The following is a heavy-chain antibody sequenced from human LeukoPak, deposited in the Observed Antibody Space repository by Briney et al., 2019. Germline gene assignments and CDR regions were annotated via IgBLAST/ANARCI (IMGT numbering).Heavy chain of an antibody. Sequence: PGGSLRLSCAASGFSFSSYGMQWVRQAPGKGLERVAFIQYDGSNKYYADSVKGRFTISRDNSKNTLYLQMNSLRAEDTAVYYCAGLLWFGELLDRKDFDYWGQGTLVTVSS. CDR3: AGLLWFGELLDRKDFDY. CDR2: IQYDGSNK. J-gene: IGHJ4*02. V-gene: IGHV3-30*02. D-gene: IGHD3-10*01. CDR1: GFSFSSYG.